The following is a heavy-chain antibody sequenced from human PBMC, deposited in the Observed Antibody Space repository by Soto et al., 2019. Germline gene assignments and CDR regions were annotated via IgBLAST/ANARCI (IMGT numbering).Heavy chain of an antibody. CDR3: GIVGTGNGYFDL. CDR1: GFTFSSYW. D-gene: IGHD3-9*01. J-gene: IGHJ2*01. Sequence: EVQLVESGGGLVQPGGSLRLSCAASGFTFSSYWMHWVRQAPGKGLVWVSRINSDGSTISYADSVKGRFTISRDNAKNTLYLHMNNLSAEDTVVYYCGIVGTGNGYFDLWGRGTLGTVSS. CDR2: INSDGSTI. V-gene: IGHV3-74*01.